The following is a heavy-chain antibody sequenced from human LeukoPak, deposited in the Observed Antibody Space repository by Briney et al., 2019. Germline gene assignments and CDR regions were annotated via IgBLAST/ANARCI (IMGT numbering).Heavy chain of an antibody. Sequence: ASVKVSCKASGYTFTNNYLHWVRQAPGQGLEWMGVIYPRDGSTSYAQNFQGRVTVTRDTSTTTVHMELRGLRSEDTAVYYCARDQEGFDYWGQGTVVTVSS. J-gene: IGHJ4*02. CDR2: IYPRDGST. V-gene: IGHV1-46*01. CDR3: ARDQEGFDY. CDR1: GYTFTNNY.